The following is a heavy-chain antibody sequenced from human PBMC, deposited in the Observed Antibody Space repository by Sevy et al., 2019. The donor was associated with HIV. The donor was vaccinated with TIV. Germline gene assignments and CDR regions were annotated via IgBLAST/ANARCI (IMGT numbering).Heavy chain of an antibody. D-gene: IGHD4-17*01. CDR3: ARDSPMTTVVTVGYYGMDV. J-gene: IGHJ6*02. CDR1: GFTVSSNY. CDR2: IYSGGST. Sequence: GGSLRLSCAASGFTVSSNYMSWVRQAPGKGLEWVSVIYSGGSTYYADSVKDRFSISRDNSKNTRYLQMSSLRAEDTAVYYCARDSPMTTVVTVGYYGMDVWGQGTTVTVSS. V-gene: IGHV3-66*01.